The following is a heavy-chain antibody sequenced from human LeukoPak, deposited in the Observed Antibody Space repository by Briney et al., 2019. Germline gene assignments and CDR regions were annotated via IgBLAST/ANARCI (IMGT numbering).Heavy chain of an antibody. D-gene: IGHD5-24*01. J-gene: IGHJ4*02. V-gene: IGHV4-39*07. CDR2: IYYSGST. CDR1: GGSLSSSSYY. CDR3: ARDREDGSPGGHFDY. Sequence: PSETLSLTCTVSGGSLSSSSYYWGWLRQPPGRGLEWFGRIYYSGSTYYNPSLKSRVTISVDTSENQFSLKLSSVTAADTAVYYCARDREDGSPGGHFDYWGQGTLVTVSS.